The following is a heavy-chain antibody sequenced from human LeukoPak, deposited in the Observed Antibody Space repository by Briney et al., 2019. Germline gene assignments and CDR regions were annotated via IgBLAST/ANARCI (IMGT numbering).Heavy chain of an antibody. Sequence: GGSLRLSCAASGFTFSSYWMHWVRQAPGKGLVWVSRINTDGSSTSYADSVKGRFTISRDSAKNTLYLQMNSLRAEDTAVYYCASAGVTTGDSDYWGQGTLVTVSS. J-gene: IGHJ4*02. V-gene: IGHV3-74*01. D-gene: IGHD7-27*01. CDR1: GFTFSSYW. CDR3: ASAGVTTGDSDY. CDR2: INTDGSST.